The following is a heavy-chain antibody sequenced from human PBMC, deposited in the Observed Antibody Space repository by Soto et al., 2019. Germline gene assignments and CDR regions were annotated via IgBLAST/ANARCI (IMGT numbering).Heavy chain of an antibody. V-gene: IGHV2-5*02. CDR2: IYWDDDK. J-gene: IGHJ4*02. CDR3: AHRRNYDGSWNEGVFDY. D-gene: IGHD3-16*01. CDR1: GFSLTSRPVG. Sequence: QITLKESGPTLVKPTQTLTLTCTFSGFSLTSRPVGVGWVRQPPGKALEWLAFIYWDDDKRYSPSLRSTLTVTKDASKNQVVLTLTNMDPVETATYYCAHRRNYDGSWNEGVFDYWGQGILVTVSS.